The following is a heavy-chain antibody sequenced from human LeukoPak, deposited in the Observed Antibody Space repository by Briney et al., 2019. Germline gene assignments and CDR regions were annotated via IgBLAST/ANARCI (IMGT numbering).Heavy chain of an antibody. V-gene: IGHV1-18*01. CDR2: IAAYQGKI. J-gene: IGHJ5*02. D-gene: IGHD2-2*01. Sequence: ASVKVSCKPSGYTFTSYGISWVRQAPGQGLEWVGWIAAYQGKIAYAQKLQGRVTMTTDTSTSTAYMELRSLRSDDTAVYYCARSYCSSTSCHNWFDPWGQGTLVTVSS. CDR1: GYTFTSYG. CDR3: ARSYCSSTSCHNWFDP.